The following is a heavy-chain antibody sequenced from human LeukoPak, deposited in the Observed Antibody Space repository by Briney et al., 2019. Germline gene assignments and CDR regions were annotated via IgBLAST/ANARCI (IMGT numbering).Heavy chain of an antibody. Sequence: SETLSLTCTVSGGSISSGSYYWSWIRQPAGKGLEWIGRIYTSGSTNYNPSLKSRVTMSVDTSKNQFSLKLSSVTAADTAVYYCARVPYYYDSSGSSDYWGQGTLVTVSS. V-gene: IGHV4-61*02. CDR1: GGSISSGSYY. J-gene: IGHJ4*02. CDR2: IYTSGST. D-gene: IGHD3-22*01. CDR3: ARVPYYYDSSGSSDY.